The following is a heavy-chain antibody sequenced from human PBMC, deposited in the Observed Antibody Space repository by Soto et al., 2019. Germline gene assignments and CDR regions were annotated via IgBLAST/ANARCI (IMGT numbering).Heavy chain of an antibody. J-gene: IGHJ4*02. Sequence: GGSLRLSCAASGFTFSSYGMHWVRQAPGKGLEWVAVIWYDGSNKYYADSVKGRFTISRDNSKNTLYLQMNSLRAEDTAVYYCARDGLLWFGEQNPGDYWGQGTLVTVSS. CDR3: ARDGLLWFGEQNPGDY. D-gene: IGHD3-10*01. V-gene: IGHV3-33*01. CDR1: GFTFSSYG. CDR2: IWYDGSNK.